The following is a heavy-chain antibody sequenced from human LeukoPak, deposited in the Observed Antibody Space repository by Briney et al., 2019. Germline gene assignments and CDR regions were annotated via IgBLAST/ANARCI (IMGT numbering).Heavy chain of an antibody. J-gene: IGHJ4*02. D-gene: IGHD4-17*01. Sequence: GGSLRLSCAASGFTVSSNYMSWVRQAPGKGLEWVSVIYSGGSTYYADSVKGRFTISRDNSKNTLYLQMNSLRAEDTAVYYCARETYLATVTTPYYFDYWGQGTLVTVSS. CDR2: IYSGGST. CDR1: GFTVSSNY. V-gene: IGHV3-53*01. CDR3: ARETYLATVTTPYYFDY.